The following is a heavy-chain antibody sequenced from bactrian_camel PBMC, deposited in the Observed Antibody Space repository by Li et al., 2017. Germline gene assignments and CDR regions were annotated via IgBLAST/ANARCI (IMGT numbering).Heavy chain of an antibody. CDR3: AAVVHPGFTCPLVRPDEYSY. V-gene: IGHV3S40*01. Sequence: VQLVESGGGSVQAGGSLRLSCAASGFTYSSRCMGWFRQVPGKEREGVAGIYKGGGSTYYADSVKGRFTISQDNAKNTVYLQMNSLKPEDTAVYYCAAVVHPGFTCPLVRPDEYSYWGQGTQVTVS. J-gene: IGHJ4*01. CDR1: GFTYSSRC. CDR2: IYKGGGST. D-gene: IGHD6*01.